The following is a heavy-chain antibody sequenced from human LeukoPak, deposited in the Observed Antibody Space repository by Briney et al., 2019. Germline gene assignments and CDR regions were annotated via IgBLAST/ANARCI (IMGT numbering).Heavy chain of an antibody. V-gene: IGHV1-2*06. D-gene: IGHD1-26*01. CDR1: GYTFIAYH. CDR2: IHPSSGAT. CDR3: ARLVDYQSPPDDY. J-gene: IGHJ4*02. Sequence: ASVKVSCKASGYTFIAYHMHWVRQAPGQGLEWMGRIHPSSGATNYAQRFQGRVTLTRDTSINTAYMELSRLTSDDTAVYYCARLVDYQSPPDDYWGQGTLVTVSS.